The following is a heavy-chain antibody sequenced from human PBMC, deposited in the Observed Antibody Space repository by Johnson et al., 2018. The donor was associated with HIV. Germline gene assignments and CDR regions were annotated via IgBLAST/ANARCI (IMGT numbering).Heavy chain of an antibody. D-gene: IGHD2-2*01. CDR3: ARDYRFRSFSSSPEAFDV. V-gene: IGHV3-30*04. CDR2: IFFDGSNA. CDR1: GFMFDGYA. Sequence: QVQLVESGGGVVQPGRSLRLSCADSGFMFDGYAMHWVRHAPGKGLEWVAVIFFDGSNAYYSDSVKGRFTISRDNAKNTVYLQMNSLRVEDTAAYYCARDYRFRSFSSSPEAFDVWGQGTMVTVSS. J-gene: IGHJ3*01.